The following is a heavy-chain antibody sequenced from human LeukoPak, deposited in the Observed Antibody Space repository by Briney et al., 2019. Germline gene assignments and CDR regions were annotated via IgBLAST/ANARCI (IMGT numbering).Heavy chain of an antibody. CDR3: ARGGALGMDV. CDR1: GFTFSDYY. CDR2: ISGVASDI. V-gene: IGHV3-11*01. J-gene: IGHJ6*02. D-gene: IGHD1-26*01. Sequence: GGSLRLSCAASGFTFSDYYMTWIRQAPGKGLEWVSYISGVASDIYYGDSVKGRFTISRDNAKNSVYLQMNSLRAEDTAVYCCARGGALGMDVWGQGTTVTVSS.